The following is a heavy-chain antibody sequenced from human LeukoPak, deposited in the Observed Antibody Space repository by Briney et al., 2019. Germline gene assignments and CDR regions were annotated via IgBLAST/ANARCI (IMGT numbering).Heavy chain of an antibody. CDR3: AKAGSSRVVALRYFDC. V-gene: IGHV3-43*01. D-gene: IGHD3-22*01. CDR2: ISWDGGTT. Sequence: PGGSLRLSCAASGFSFDDYAMYWVRQVPGRGLEWVSVISWDGGTTYYADSVKGRLTISRDNRKNSLYLQMNSLRTEDTALYYCAKAGSSRVVALRYFDCWGQGTLVTVSS. CDR1: GFSFDDYA. J-gene: IGHJ4*02.